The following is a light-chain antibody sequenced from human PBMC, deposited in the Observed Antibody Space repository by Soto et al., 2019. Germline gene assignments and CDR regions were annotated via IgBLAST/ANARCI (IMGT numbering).Light chain of an antibody. CDR3: SSYAGNNNLV. Sequence: QSVLTQPPSASGSPGQSVTISCTGTSSDVGDYKFVSWYQQHPGKAPKLLIYEVSRRPSGVPDRFSGSKSGNTASLTVSGLQAEYEADYYCSSYAGNNNLVFGGGTKLTVL. J-gene: IGLJ2*01. CDR2: EVS. V-gene: IGLV2-8*01. CDR1: SSDVGDYKF.